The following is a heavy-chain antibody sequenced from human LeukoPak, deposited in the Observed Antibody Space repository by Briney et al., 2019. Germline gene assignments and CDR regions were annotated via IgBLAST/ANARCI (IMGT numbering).Heavy chain of an antibody. CDR3: AGESFSRRAGITMVRGVITY. CDR2: IIPILDTT. CDR1: GGTLSNYA. Sequence: SVKVSCKASGGTLSNYAINWVRQAPGQGLEWMGKIIPILDTTNYAQKFQGRVTIITDESTSTAYMELITLRSGDTAVYYCAGESFSRRAGITMVRGVITYWGQGTLVTVSS. J-gene: IGHJ4*02. V-gene: IGHV1-69*11. D-gene: IGHD3-10*01.